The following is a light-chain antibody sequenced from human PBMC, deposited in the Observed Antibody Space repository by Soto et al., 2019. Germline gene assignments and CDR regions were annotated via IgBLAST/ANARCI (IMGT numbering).Light chain of an antibody. CDR3: SSYTSSSTPWV. J-gene: IGLJ1*01. Sequence: QSALTQPTSVSGSPGQSITISCTGTSSDVGGYNYVSWYQHHPGKAPKLMICDVSDRPSGVSNRFSGSKSGNTASLTISGLQAEDEADYYCSSYTSSSTPWVLGTGTQLTVL. CDR2: DVS. CDR1: SSDVGGYNY. V-gene: IGLV2-14*03.